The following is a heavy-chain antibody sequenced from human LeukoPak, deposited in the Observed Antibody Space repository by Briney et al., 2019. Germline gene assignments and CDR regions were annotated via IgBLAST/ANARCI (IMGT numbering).Heavy chain of an antibody. CDR1: GFTFDNYA. J-gene: IGHJ4*02. CDR3: AREILEPGKTHEY. V-gene: IGHV3-9*01. Sequence: PGRSLRLSCSASGFTFDNYAMHWVRQAPMKGLEWVASINWRSDEIGYADSVKGRFTISRDNAKNTLYLQMDSLRAEDTAMYYCAREILEPGKTHEYWGQGTLVTVSS. D-gene: IGHD1-1*01. CDR2: INWRSDEI.